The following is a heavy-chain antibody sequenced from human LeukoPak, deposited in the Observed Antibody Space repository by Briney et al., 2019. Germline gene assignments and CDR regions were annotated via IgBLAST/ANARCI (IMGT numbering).Heavy chain of an antibody. CDR3: AGDGDSSSVGGFDR. CDR1: GYSISSGYY. V-gene: IGHV4-38-2*02. J-gene: IGHJ5*02. D-gene: IGHD6-13*01. Sequence: SETLSLTCTVSGYSISSGYYWGWLRPPPGKGLGWIGSIYHRGRTYYNPSLRSRDTIAVDTSKTPSSLKLSSVAAAATAMYYWAGDGDSSSVGGFDRWGQGTLVTASS. CDR2: IYHRGRT.